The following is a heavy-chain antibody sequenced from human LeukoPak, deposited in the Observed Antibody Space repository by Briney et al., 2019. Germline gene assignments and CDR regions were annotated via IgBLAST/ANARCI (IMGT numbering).Heavy chain of an antibody. J-gene: IGHJ4*02. Sequence: PGRSLRLSCGASGFTFSSYGMHWVRQAPGKGLEWVAVISSDGSNKYYADSVKGRFTVSRDNSKNTLYLQMNSLRPEDAAVYYCAKEIYFGSGSYPDYWGQGTLVTVSS. CDR1: GFTFSSYG. V-gene: IGHV3-30*18. CDR2: ISSDGSNK. D-gene: IGHD3-10*01. CDR3: AKEIYFGSGSYPDY.